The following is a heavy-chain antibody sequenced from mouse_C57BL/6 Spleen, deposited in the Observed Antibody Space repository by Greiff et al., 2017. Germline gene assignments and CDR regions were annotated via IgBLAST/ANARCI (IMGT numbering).Heavy chain of an antibody. Sequence: EVKLMESGGGLVQPGGSMTLSCAASGFTFSDAWMDWVRQSPEKGLEWVAEIRNKANNHATYYAESVKGRFTISRDDSKSSVYLQMNSLRAEDTGIYYCTKPPITAVVANWYFDVWGTGTTVTVSS. D-gene: IGHD1-1*01. CDR1: GFTFSDAW. V-gene: IGHV6-6*01. CDR3: TKPPITAVVANWYFDV. J-gene: IGHJ1*03. CDR2: IRNKANNHAT.